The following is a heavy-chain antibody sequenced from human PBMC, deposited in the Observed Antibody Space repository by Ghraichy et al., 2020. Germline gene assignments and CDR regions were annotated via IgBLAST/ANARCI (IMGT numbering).Heavy chain of an antibody. V-gene: IGHV1-18*04. CDR1: GYTFTSYG. D-gene: IGHD6-19*01. J-gene: IGHJ1*01. Sequence: ASVKVSCKASGYTFTSYGISWVRQAPGQGLEWMGWISPYNGNTNYAQNLQGRVTMTTDTSTSTAYMELRSLRSDDTAVYYCARLRPSGWYAEYFQHWGQGTLVTVSS. CDR2: ISPYNGNT. CDR3: ARLRPSGWYAEYFQH.